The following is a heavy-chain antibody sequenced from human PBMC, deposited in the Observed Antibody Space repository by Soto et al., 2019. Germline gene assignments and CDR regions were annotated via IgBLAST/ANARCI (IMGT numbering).Heavy chain of an antibody. V-gene: IGHV1-58*02. Sequence: TQLVQSGPEVKKPGTSVKVSCKASGFTFSSPAIQWVRQARGQRLEWIGWIVVGSGNTKYAQKFQERLTMTRDMSTSTAYMELSSLRSEDTAVYYCAADMAPTDMYNWFDPWGQGTLVTVSS. D-gene: IGHD1-1*01. CDR1: GFTFSSPA. J-gene: IGHJ5*02. CDR2: IVVGSGNT. CDR3: AADMAPTDMYNWFDP.